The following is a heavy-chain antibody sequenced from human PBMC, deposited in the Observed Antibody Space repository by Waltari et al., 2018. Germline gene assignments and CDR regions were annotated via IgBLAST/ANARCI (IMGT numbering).Heavy chain of an antibody. V-gene: IGHV3-7*01. CDR2: IKKDGSEE. J-gene: IGHJ4*02. Sequence: EVQLVESGGGLVQPGGSLRLSCAASGVTLSSYWMSWVRQAPGKGLEWVANIKKDGSEEYYVDSVRGRFTISRDNAKNSLYLQMNSLRPEDTAVYYCARVRDDPFYDGSGYSSTWGQGTVVAVSS. CDR3: ARVRDDPFYDGSGYSST. D-gene: IGHD3-22*01. CDR1: GVTLSSYW.